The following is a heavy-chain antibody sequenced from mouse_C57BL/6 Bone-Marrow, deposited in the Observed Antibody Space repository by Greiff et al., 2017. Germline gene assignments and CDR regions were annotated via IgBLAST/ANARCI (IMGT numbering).Heavy chain of an antibody. Sequence: EVQLQQSGPELVKPGASVKISCKASGYTFTDYYMNWVKQSHGKSLEWIGDINPNNGGTSYNQKFKGKATLTVDKSSSTAYMELRSLTSEDSAVYYCERFRIYYYGSDAMDYWGQGTSVTVSS. D-gene: IGHD1-1*01. CDR1: GYTFTDYY. CDR3: ERFRIYYYGSDAMDY. CDR2: INPNNGGT. V-gene: IGHV1-26*01. J-gene: IGHJ4*01.